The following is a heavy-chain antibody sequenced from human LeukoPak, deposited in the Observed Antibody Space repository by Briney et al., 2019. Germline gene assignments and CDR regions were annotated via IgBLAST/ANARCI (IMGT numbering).Heavy chain of an antibody. Sequence: GESLKISCKGSGYSFTSYWIGWARQMPGKGLEWMGIIYPGDSDARYSPSFQGQVTISADKSITTAYLQWSSLKASDTAMYYCATQHPYCSGGICYLLGYWGQGTLVTVSS. CDR3: ATQHPYCSGGICYLLGY. J-gene: IGHJ4*02. CDR2: IYPGDSDA. V-gene: IGHV5-51*01. D-gene: IGHD2-15*01. CDR1: GYSFTSYW.